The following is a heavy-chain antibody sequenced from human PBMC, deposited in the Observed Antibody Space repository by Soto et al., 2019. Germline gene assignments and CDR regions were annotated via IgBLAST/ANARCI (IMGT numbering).Heavy chain of an antibody. D-gene: IGHD3-3*01. Sequence: PLETLSLTCTVSGCSSSSGGYYWSWIRQHPGKGLEWIGYIYYSGSTYYNPSLKSRVTISVDTSKNQFSLKLSSVTAADTAVYYCARYYGEPHFDIWGQGTMVTVSS. J-gene: IGHJ3*02. V-gene: IGHV4-31*03. CDR3: ARYYGEPHFDI. CDR1: GCSSSSGGYY. CDR2: IYYSGST.